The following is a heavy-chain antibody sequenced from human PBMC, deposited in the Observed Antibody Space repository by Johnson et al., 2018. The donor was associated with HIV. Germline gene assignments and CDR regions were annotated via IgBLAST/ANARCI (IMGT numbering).Heavy chain of an antibody. D-gene: IGHD4-17*01. CDR1: GFTFSSYW. CDR2: ISSSGGST. CDR3: ANYAGLGAFDI. Sequence: MLLVESGGGLVQPGGSLRLSCAASGFTFSSYWMHWVRQAPGKGLVWVSAISSSGGSTYYADSVKGRFTISRDNSKNTLHLQMNSLRAEDTAVYYCANYAGLGAFDIWGQGTMVTVSS. J-gene: IGHJ3*02. V-gene: IGHV3-23*04.